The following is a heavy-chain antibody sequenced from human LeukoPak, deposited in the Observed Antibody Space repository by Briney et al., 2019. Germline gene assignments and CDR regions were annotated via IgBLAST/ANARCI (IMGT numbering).Heavy chain of an antibody. CDR3: ARGTVGATRVLDY. CDR1: GGTFGSYA. CDR2: IIPILGIA. Sequence: GASVKVSCKASGGTFGSYAISRVRQAPGQGLEWMGRIIPILGIANYAQKFQGRVTITADKSTSTAYMELSSLRSEDTAVYYCARGTVGATRVLDYWGQGTLVTVSS. D-gene: IGHD1-26*01. J-gene: IGHJ4*02. V-gene: IGHV1-69*04.